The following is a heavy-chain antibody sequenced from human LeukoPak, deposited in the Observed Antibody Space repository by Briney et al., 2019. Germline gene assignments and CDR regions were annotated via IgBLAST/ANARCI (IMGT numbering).Heavy chain of an antibody. V-gene: IGHV4-34*01. CDR3: ARHYYGDSTFDY. J-gene: IGHJ4*02. CDR2: INHSGST. D-gene: IGHD4-17*01. Sequence: SETLSLTCAVYGGSFSGSYWSWIRQPPGKGLEWIGEINHSGSTNYNPSLKSRVTISVDTSKNQFSLKLSSVTAADTAVYYCARHYYGDSTFDYWGQGTLVTVSS. CDR1: GGSFSGSY.